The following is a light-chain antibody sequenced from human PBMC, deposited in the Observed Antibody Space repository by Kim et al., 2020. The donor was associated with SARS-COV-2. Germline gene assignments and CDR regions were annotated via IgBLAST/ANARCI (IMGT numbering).Light chain of an antibody. CDR1: QSVSSSY. CDR3: QQYDYSLPWT. J-gene: IGKJ1*01. CDR2: GAS. Sequence: PVERATLSCRAMQSVSSSYLAWYQQKPGQAPRLLIYGASSRATGIPDRFSGSGSGTDFTLTISRLEPEDFAVYYCQQYDYSLPWTFGQGTKVDIK. V-gene: IGKV3-20*01.